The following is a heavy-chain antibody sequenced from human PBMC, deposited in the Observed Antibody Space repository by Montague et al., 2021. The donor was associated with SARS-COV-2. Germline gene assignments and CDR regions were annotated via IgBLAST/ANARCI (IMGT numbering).Heavy chain of an antibody. J-gene: IGHJ3*02. CDR2: ISWNSGSI. CDR1: GFTFDDYA. Sequence: SRRLSCAASGFTFDDYAMHWVRQAPGKGLEWVSGISWNSGSIGYADSVKGRFTISRDNAKNSLYLQMNSLRAEDTALYYCAKLSIYGSGSYDKGDAFDIWGQGTMVTVSS. D-gene: IGHD3-10*01. V-gene: IGHV3-9*01. CDR3: AKLSIYGSGSYDKGDAFDI.